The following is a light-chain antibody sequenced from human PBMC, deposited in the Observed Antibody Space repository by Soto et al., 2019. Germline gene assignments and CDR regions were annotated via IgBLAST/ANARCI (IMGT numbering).Light chain of an antibody. J-gene: IGKJ1*01. CDR1: QSLSRW. Sequence: DIQMTQSPSTLSASVGDRVTITCRASQSLSRWLAWYQQKPGKAPKLLIYDASSLESAVPSRFSGSGSGTEFPLTSSRLQPDDFATYYCQQYKSYWTFGQGTKVEIK. V-gene: IGKV1-5*01. CDR3: QQYKSYWT. CDR2: DAS.